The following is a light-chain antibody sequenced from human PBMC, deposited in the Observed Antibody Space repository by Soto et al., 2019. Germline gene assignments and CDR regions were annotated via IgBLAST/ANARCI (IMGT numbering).Light chain of an antibody. J-gene: IGKJ4*01. CDR2: DAS. V-gene: IGKV3-11*01. CDR3: QRRSNWPLT. CDR1: QSVSSY. Sequence: EIVLTQSPATLSLSPGERATLSCRASQSVSSYLAWYQQKPGQAPRLLIYDASNRATGIPARFSGSGSGTDITLIISLLEPEDFAVYYCQRRSNWPLTFGGGTKLEIK.